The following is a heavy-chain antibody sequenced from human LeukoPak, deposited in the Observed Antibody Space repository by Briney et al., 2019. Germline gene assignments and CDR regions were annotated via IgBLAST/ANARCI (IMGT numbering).Heavy chain of an antibody. CDR3: ARDRGGSGWYYLDY. CDR2: ISYDGTNK. Sequence: GGSLRLSCTASKFTFSTYAMHWVRQAPGKGLEWVAAISYDGTNKYYADSVKGRINISRDNSKNTVYLQMSNVTAEDTAMYHCARDRGGSGWYYLDYWGQGTLVTVSS. CDR1: KFTFSTYA. J-gene: IGHJ4*02. D-gene: IGHD6-19*01. V-gene: IGHV3-30-3*01.